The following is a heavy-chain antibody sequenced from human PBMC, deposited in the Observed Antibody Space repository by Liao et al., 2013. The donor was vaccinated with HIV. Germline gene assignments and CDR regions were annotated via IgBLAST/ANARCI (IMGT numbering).Heavy chain of an antibody. V-gene: IGHV4-4*07. CDR3: VTLDTAVDRFDS. CDR2: FYTSRTP. D-gene: IGHD5-18*01. CDR1: GASISNNY. J-gene: IGHJ4*02. Sequence: QVQLLESGPGLVRPSETLSLTCAVSGASISNNYWTWIRQPAGEGLEWIGRFYTSRTPSYNPSLRSRVTISEDTSKNQFSLRLGSVTAADTAVYYCVTLDTAVDRFDSWGQGTLVTVS.